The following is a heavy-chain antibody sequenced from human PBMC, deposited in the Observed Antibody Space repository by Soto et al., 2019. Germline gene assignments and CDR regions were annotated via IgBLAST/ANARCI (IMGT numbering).Heavy chain of an antibody. J-gene: IGHJ4*01. CDR3: ASATLTAFDD. D-gene: IGHD7-27*01. CDR2: TNSDGSST. Sequence: EVQLVESGGGLVQPGGSLRLSCAASGFTFSRYWMYWVRQAPGKGLVWVSRTNSDGSSTNYAYSVKGRFTISRDNAKNTLYLQMNSLRAEDTAVYYCASATLTAFDDWGHGTLVTVSS. V-gene: IGHV3-74*01. CDR1: GFTFSRYW.